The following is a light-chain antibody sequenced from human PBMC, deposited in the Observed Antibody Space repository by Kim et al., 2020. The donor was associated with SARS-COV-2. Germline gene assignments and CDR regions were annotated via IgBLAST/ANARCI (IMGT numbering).Light chain of an antibody. Sequence: SSELTQDPAVSVALGQTVRITCQGDSLRSYYASWYQQKPGQAPIVVISGKNNRPSGIPDRFSGSRSGNTASLTITGAQAEDEADYCCSSRDSNGYVLFGGGTQLTVL. CDR3: SSRDSNGYVL. CDR1: SLRSYY. V-gene: IGLV3-19*01. CDR2: GKN. J-gene: IGLJ2*01.